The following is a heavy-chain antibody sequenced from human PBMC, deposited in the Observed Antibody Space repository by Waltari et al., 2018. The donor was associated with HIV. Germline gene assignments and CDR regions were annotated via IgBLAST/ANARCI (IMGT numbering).Heavy chain of an antibody. Sequence: GFTFSNAWMSWVRQAPGKGLECVGRIKTKTDGGTTDYAAPVKGRFVVSRDDSKNTLFLQMNSLKTEDTAVYYCTTDPGSRYYDFWSGYSTLGYWGQGTLVTVSS. V-gene: IGHV3-15*01. D-gene: IGHD3-3*01. J-gene: IGHJ4*02. CDR1: GFTFSNAW. CDR3: TTDPGSRYYDFWSGYSTLGY. CDR2: IKTKTDGGTT.